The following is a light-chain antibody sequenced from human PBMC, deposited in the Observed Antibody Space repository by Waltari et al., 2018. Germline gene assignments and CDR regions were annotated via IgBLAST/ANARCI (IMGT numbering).Light chain of an antibody. CDR3: SSYTIRSTWV. J-gene: IGLJ2*01. V-gene: IGLV2-18*02. Sequence: QSALTQPPSVSGSPGQSVTISCTGTSSDVGSYNRVSWYQQPPGTAPKLMIYEVTNRPSGVSYLCAGAKSGNTASLTISGLQADDEADYYCSSYTIRSTWVFGGGTRVTVL. CDR1: SSDVGSYNR. CDR2: EVT.